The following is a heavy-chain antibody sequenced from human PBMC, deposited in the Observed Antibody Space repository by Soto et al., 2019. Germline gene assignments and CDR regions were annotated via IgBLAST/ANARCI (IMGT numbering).Heavy chain of an antibody. Sequence: ASVKVSCKASGYTFTSYDINWVRQATGQGLEWMGWMNPNSGNTGYAQKFQGRVTMTRNTSISTAYMELSSLRSEDTAVYYCARAYDFWSGYSYYYYYYYMDVWGKGTTVTVSS. CDR3: ARAYDFWSGYSYYYYYYYMDV. V-gene: IGHV1-8*01. CDR1: GYTFTSYD. D-gene: IGHD3-3*01. CDR2: MNPNSGNT. J-gene: IGHJ6*03.